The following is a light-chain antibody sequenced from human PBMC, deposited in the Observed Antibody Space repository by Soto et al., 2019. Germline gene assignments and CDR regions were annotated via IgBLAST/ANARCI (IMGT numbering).Light chain of an antibody. V-gene: IGKV2-28*01. CDR2: WAS. Sequence: DIVLTQSPLSLPVTPGEPASISCRSSRSPVHNNGNNYLAWYQQKPGQPPKLLIYWASNRESGVPDRFSGSGSGTDFTLTISRLEREDFAVYYCQERGSWPRGAFGGGTKVDIK. J-gene: IGKJ4*01. CDR3: QERGSWPRGA. CDR1: RSPVHNNGNNY.